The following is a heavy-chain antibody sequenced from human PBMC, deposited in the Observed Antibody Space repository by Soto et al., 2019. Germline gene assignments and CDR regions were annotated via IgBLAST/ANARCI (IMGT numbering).Heavy chain of an antibody. CDR2: IDWDDDK. D-gene: IGHD6-13*01. V-gene: IGHV2-70*11. CDR3: ARIITPGIAAAQHDY. J-gene: IGHJ4*02. Sequence: GSGPTLVNPTQTLTLTCTFSGFSLSTSGMCVSWIRQPPGKALEWLARIDWDDDKYYSTSLKTRLTISKDTSKNQVVLTMTNMDPVDTATYYCARIITPGIAAAQHDYWGQGTLVTGSS. CDR1: GFSLSTSGMC.